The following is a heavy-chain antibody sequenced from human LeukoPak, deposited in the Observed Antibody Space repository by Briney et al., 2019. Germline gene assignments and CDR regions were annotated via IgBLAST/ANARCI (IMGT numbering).Heavy chain of an antibody. Sequence: GGSLRLSCAASGFTFSNAWMSWVRQAPGKGLEWVANIKQDGSEKYYVDSVKGRFTISRDNAKNSLYLQMNSLRAEDTAVYYCARPTTVTTENDAFDIWGQGTMVTVSS. D-gene: IGHD4-17*01. CDR3: ARPTTVTTENDAFDI. CDR1: GFTFSNAW. J-gene: IGHJ3*02. CDR2: IKQDGSEK. V-gene: IGHV3-7*01.